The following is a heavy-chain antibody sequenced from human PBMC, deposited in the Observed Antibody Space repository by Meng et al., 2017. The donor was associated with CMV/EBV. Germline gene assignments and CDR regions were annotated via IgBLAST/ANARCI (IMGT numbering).Heavy chain of an antibody. CDR1: CGSISSYY. D-gene: IGHD2-15*01. CDR3: ARMEVGGGSCYSDY. J-gene: IGHJ4*02. CDR2: IYTSGST. V-gene: IGHV4-4*07. Sequence: QLLESGHGLVKPPQTRSLTCIVCCGSISSYYWCWIRQPAGEGLDGIGRIYTSGSTNYNPSLKSRVTMSVDTSKNQFSLKLSSVTAADTAVYYCARMEVGGGSCYSDYWGQGTLVTVSS.